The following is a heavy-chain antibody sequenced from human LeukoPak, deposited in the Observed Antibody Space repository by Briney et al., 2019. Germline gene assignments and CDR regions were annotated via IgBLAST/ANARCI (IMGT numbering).Heavy chain of an antibody. D-gene: IGHD3-9*01. V-gene: IGHV4-30-4*01. CDR3: ARAEVPYYDILTGYYFDY. CDR2: IYYSGST. CDR1: GGSISSGDYY. J-gene: IGHJ4*02. Sequence: SQTLSLTCTVSGGSISSGDYYWSWIRQPPGKGLEWIGYIYYSGSTYYNPSLKSRVTISVDTSKNQFSLKVSAVTAADTAVYYCARAEVPYYDILTGYYFDYWGQGTLVTVSS.